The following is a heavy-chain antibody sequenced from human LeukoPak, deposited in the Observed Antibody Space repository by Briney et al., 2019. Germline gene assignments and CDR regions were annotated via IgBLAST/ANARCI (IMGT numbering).Heavy chain of an antibody. D-gene: IGHD3-16*01. CDR1: ALTFTSDG. CDR2: IRYDGSNK. J-gene: IGHJ5*02. CDR3: YANGIDP. V-gene: IGHV3-30*02. Sequence: QPGGSLRLSHAASALTFTSDGMHSVRQAPGKGLEWVAFIRYDGSNKYYADSVKGRFTISRDNSKNTLYLKMNSLRAEDTAVYYYYANGIDPWGQGTLVTVSS.